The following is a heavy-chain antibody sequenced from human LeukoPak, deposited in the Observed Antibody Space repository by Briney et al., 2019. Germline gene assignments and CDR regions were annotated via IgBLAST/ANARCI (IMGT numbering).Heavy chain of an antibody. Sequence: GGALRLSCAASRFTFSSYSMNGVRQAPGRGLEWVSSISSSSSYIYYADSVKGRFTISRDNAKNSLYLQMNSLRAEDTAVYYCARVRRDYDGMDVWGQGTTVTVSS. J-gene: IGHJ6*02. CDR3: ARVRRDYDGMDV. CDR2: ISSSSSYI. V-gene: IGHV3-21*01. CDR1: RFTFSSYS.